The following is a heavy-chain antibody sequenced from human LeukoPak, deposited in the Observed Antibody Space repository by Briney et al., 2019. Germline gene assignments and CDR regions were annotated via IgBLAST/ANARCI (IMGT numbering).Heavy chain of an antibody. CDR1: GYSFTSYW. CDR3: ARRRSWSSVFWFDP. J-gene: IGHJ5*02. V-gene: IGHV5-51*01. D-gene: IGHD6-13*01. CDR2: IYPGDSDT. Sequence: GESLKISCKGSGYSFTSYWIGWVRQIPGKALDWMGIIYPGDSDTRYRPSFQGQVTISADKSISTAYLQWSSLKTSDTAMYYCARRRSWSSVFWFDPWGQGTLVTVSS.